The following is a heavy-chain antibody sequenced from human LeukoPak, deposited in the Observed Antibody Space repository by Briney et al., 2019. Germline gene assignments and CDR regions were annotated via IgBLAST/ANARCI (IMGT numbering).Heavy chain of an antibody. CDR3: VRARVAYYDSSVGY. D-gene: IGHD3-22*01. CDR1: GFTFSSYW. V-gene: IGHV3-7*01. J-gene: IGHJ4*02. CDR2: IKEDGNRK. Sequence: GGSLRLSCAASGFTFSSYWMSWVRQAPGKGLECVANIKEDGNRKYYLDSVKGRFTISRDNAKNSLYLQMNSLRAEDTAVYYCVRARVAYYDSSVGYWGQGTLVTVSS.